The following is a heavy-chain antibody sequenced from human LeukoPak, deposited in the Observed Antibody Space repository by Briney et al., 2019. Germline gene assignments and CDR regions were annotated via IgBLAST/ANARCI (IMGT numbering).Heavy chain of an antibody. D-gene: IGHD5-12*01. V-gene: IGHV3-21*01. CDR3: ASGYSHDSLRL. Sequence: PGGSLRLSCAASGFTFSTYSGNWVRHTPGKGLECVSSISSGSTYIYSPDSVRGRFTISRDNAKNSLFLQMDSLRPEDTAVYYCASGYSHDSLRLWGQGTLVTVSS. CDR2: ISSGSTYI. J-gene: IGHJ4*02. CDR1: GFTFSTYS.